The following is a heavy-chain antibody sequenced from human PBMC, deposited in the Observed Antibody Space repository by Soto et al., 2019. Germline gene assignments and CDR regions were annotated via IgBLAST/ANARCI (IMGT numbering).Heavy chain of an antibody. Sequence: PSETLSLTCAVSGGSINSAGSSWSWIRQPPGKGLEWIGYIYYSGSTNYNPSLKSRVTISVDTSKNQFSLKLSSVTAADTAVYYCARVRLVRDYYYGMDVWGQGTTVTVSS. D-gene: IGHD6-6*01. J-gene: IGHJ6*02. CDR3: ARVRLVRDYYYGMDV. CDR2: IYYSGST. V-gene: IGHV4-61*08. CDR1: GGSINSAGSS.